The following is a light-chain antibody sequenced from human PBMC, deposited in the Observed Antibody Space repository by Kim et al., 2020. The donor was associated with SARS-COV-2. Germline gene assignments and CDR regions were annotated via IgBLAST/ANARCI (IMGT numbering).Light chain of an antibody. CDR3: QHRLRWPVT. V-gene: IGKV3-11*01. CDR1: LTVGSQ. J-gene: IGKJ2*01. Sequence: SLSPGERTTRTCRTSLTVGSQLNWYQQKPGQNPRLVIYDASNRATGIPPRISGSESETDFTLTISSLEPEDYAVYYCQHRLRWPVTFGQGTKLEI. CDR2: DAS.